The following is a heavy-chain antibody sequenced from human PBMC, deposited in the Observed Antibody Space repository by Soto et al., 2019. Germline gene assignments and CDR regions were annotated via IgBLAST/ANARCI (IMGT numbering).Heavy chain of an antibody. V-gene: IGHV4-4*07. D-gene: IGHD3-16*01. CDR3: ARGGGVPALGDP. CDR2: ISTSGNT. CDR1: GVSMRNSY. J-gene: IGHJ5*02. Sequence: WETLSLTCSVSGVSMRNSYWTWIRQSAGKGLEWIGRISTSGNTNYNPSLNSRLTMSVDTSKNQVSLKLTSVTAADTAVYYCARGGGVPALGDPWGQGTLVTV.